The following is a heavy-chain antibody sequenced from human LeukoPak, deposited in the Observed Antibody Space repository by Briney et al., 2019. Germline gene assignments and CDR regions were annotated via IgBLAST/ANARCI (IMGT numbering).Heavy chain of an antibody. V-gene: IGHV3-21*01. Sequence: GGSLRLSCAASGFTFSSYSMNWVRQAPGKGLEWVSSIGSSSSYIYYADSVKGRFTISRDNAKNSLYLQMNSLRAEDTAVYYCARAPMVRGVISHFDYWGQGTLVTVSS. CDR1: GFTFSSYS. CDR3: ARAPMVRGVISHFDY. D-gene: IGHD3-10*01. CDR2: IGSSSSYI. J-gene: IGHJ4*02.